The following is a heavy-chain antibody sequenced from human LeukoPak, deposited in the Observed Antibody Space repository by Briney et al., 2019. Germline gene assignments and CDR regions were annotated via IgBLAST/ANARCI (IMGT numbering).Heavy chain of an antibody. CDR3: ARDVEVRGFGMDV. J-gene: IGHJ6*02. Sequence: GASVKVSCKASGYTFTSYGISWVRQAPGQGLEWMGWISAYNGNTNYAQKLQGRVTMTTDTSTSTAYMELRGLRSDDTAVYYCARDVEVRGFGMDVWGQGTTVTVSS. V-gene: IGHV1-18*01. D-gene: IGHD2-21*01. CDR1: GYTFTSYG. CDR2: ISAYNGNT.